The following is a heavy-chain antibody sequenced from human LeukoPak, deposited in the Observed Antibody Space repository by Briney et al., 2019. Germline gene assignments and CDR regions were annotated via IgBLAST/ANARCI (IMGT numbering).Heavy chain of an antibody. J-gene: IGHJ4*02. V-gene: IGHV4-4*07. D-gene: IGHD2-15*01. CDR1: GGSISDSY. CDR3: ARDCSGGFCYFGTLDY. CDR2: VHISGTT. Sequence: SETLSLTCTVSGGSISDSYWSWIRHTAGKGLEFVGRVHISGTTNYNPSLKSRVTMSVDTSKNQFSLKLSSVTAADTAVYYCARDCSGGFCYFGTLDYWGQGTLVTVSS.